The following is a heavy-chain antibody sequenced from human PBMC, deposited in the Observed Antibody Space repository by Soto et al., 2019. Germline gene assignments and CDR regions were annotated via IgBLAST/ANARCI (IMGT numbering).Heavy chain of an antibody. CDR1: GDSLTRDSVA. J-gene: IGHJ6*02. CDR2: TYYRSKWFK. CDR3: AREGALLYGGNPDYYDTLDV. V-gene: IGHV6-1*01. Sequence: SQTLSLTCAISGDSLTRDSVAWNWFRQSPSRGLEWLGRTYYRSKWFKEYAPSVKSRVIINADTVRNQYSLQLNSVTAADTAVYYCAREGALLYGGNPDYYDTLDVWGQGTTVTVSS. D-gene: IGHD2-15*01.